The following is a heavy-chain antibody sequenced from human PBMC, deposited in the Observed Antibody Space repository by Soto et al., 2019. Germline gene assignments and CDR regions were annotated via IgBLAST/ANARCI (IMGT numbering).Heavy chain of an antibody. CDR3: AKGHGGRSLNWYFDL. CDR1: GFTFDDYA. V-gene: IGHV3-9*01. CDR2: ISWNSGSI. Sequence: EVQLVESGGGLVQPGRSLRLSCAASGFTFDDYAMHWVRQAPGKGLEWVSGISWNSGSIGYADSVKGRFTISRDNAKNSLYLKMNSLRAEDTALYYCAKGHGGRSLNWYFDLWGRGTLVTVSS. J-gene: IGHJ2*01. D-gene: IGHD2-15*01.